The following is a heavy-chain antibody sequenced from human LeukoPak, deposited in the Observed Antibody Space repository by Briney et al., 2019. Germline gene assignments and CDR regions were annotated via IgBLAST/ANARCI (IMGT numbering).Heavy chain of an antibody. CDR3: ARDNDYKIDS. V-gene: IGHV3-7*01. J-gene: IGHJ4*02. CDR2: IREDGIEK. D-gene: IGHD3-10*01. CDR1: GFTSSSFW. Sequence: GGSLRLSCEASGFTSSSFWMTWVRQAPGKGLEWVANIREDGIEKRYVDSVKGRFTFSRDNAKNSLYLQMHSLRVEDTAVYYCARDNDYKIDSWGQGTLVTVSS.